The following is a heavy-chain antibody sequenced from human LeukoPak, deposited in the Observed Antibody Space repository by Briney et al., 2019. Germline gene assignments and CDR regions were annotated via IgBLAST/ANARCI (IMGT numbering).Heavy chain of an antibody. D-gene: IGHD6-19*01. Sequence: SETLSLTCTVSGGSISNYYWTWIRQPPGKGLEWIGHIYYSGSTNYNPSLKSRVTISVDTSKNQFSLKLNSVTAADTAVYYCARDPAVAGLYFDYWGQGSLVTVSS. CDR2: IYYSGST. V-gene: IGHV4-59*01. CDR1: GGSISNYY. J-gene: IGHJ4*02. CDR3: ARDPAVAGLYFDY.